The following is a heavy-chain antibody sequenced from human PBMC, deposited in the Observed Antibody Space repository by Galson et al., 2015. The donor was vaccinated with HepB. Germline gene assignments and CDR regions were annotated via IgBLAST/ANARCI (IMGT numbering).Heavy chain of an antibody. J-gene: IGHJ5*02. CDR3: ARVRGYCSSTSCNNWFDP. CDR2: INPNSGGT. CDR1: GYTFTGYY. D-gene: IGHD2-2*01. Sequence: SVKVSCKASGYTFTGYYMHWVRQAPGQGLEWMGWINPNSGGTNYAQKFQGRVTMTRDTSISTAYMELSRLRSDDMAVYYCARVRGYCSSTSCNNWFDPWGQGTLVTVSS. V-gene: IGHV1-2*02.